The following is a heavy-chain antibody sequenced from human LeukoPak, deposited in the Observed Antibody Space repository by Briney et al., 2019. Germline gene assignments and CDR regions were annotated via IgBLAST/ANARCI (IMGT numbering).Heavy chain of an antibody. CDR2: IFYSGST. CDR1: GGSISSYY. Sequence: SETLSLTCTVSGGSISSYYWSWIRQPPGRGLEWIGYIFYSGSTNYNPSLKSRVTISVDTSKNQFSLKLRSVTVADTAVYYCARGNLRYSSGWALFDYWGQGTLVTVSS. CDR3: ARGNLRYSSGWALFDY. V-gene: IGHV4-59*01. D-gene: IGHD6-19*01. J-gene: IGHJ4*02.